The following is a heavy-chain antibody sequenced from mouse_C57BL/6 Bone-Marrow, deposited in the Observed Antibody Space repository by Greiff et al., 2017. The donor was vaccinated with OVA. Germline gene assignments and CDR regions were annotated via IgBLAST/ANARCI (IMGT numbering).Heavy chain of an antibody. CDR1: GYTFTDYT. CDR2: IYPRDGST. D-gene: IGHD1-1*01. Sequence: QVQLQQSDAELVKPGASVKISCKASGYTFTDYTIHWMKQRPEQGLEWIGYIYPRDGSTKYNEKFKGKATLTADKSSSTAYMQLNSLTSEDSAGFVSARITTVDEYFDVWGTGTTVTVSS. CDR3: ARITTVDEYFDV. J-gene: IGHJ1*03. V-gene: IGHV1-78*01.